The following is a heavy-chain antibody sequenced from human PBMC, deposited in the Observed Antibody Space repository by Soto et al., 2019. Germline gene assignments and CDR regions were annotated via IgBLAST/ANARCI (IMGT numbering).Heavy chain of an antibody. CDR3: AKGRGGSGSLTPRVDF. V-gene: IGHV3-23*01. J-gene: IGHJ4*02. CDR1: GFTFNNYA. D-gene: IGHD3-10*01. Sequence: EVQLLESGGGLVQPGGSLRLSCAASGFTFNNYAMTWVRQAPGKGLEWVSAISGGGDTSSYADSVKGRFTVSRDGTKNPLYLQVSRLRAEDTALYYCAKGRGGSGSLTPRVDFWGQGTLVTVSS. CDR2: ISGGGDTS.